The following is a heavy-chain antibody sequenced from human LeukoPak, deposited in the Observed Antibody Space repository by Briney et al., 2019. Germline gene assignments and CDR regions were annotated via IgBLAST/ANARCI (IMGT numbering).Heavy chain of an antibody. CDR1: GFTFSSFA. V-gene: IGHV3-23*01. D-gene: IGHD3-10*01. J-gene: IGHJ4*02. Sequence: GGSLRLSCAASGFTFSSFAMHWVRQAPGKGLEWVSGISGRAGSAYYADSGKGRFTISRDNSKNTLFLQMNTLRAEDTAVYFCAKAPNFASGNYYAFDCWGQGTLVTVSS. CDR2: ISGRAGSA. CDR3: AKAPNFASGNYYAFDC.